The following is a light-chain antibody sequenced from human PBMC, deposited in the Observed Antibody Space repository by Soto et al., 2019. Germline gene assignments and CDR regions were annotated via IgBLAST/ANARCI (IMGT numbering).Light chain of an antibody. CDR3: HQYNSYPYT. CDR1: QSISSW. CDR2: KAS. J-gene: IGKJ2*01. Sequence: DIQMTQSPSILSASVGDRVTITCRASQSISSWLAWYQQKPGKAPKLLIYKASSLESGVPSRFSGSGSGTEFTLTISSLQPDDFATYYCHQYNSYPYTFGQGTKLEIK. V-gene: IGKV1-5*03.